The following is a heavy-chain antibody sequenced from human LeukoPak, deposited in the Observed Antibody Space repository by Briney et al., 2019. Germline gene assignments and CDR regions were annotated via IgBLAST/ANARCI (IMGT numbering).Heavy chain of an antibody. J-gene: IGHJ4*02. D-gene: IGHD1-26*01. Sequence: GGSLGLSCVASGFSFRNYAIHWVRQAPGKGLEYVSVINTDGRITYYADSVKGRFTISRDNSRNTVYLQMGSLRGEDMAVYYCXXXXGSFCDFDYWGQGALVTVSS. V-gene: IGHV3-64*02. CDR1: GFSFRNYA. CDR2: INTDGRIT. CDR3: XXXXGSFCDFDY.